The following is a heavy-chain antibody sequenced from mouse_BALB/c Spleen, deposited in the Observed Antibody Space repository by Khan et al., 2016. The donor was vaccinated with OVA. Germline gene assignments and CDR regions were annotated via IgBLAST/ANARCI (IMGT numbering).Heavy chain of an antibody. Sequence: EVELVESGGGLVQPGGSRKLSCAASGFTFSSFGIHWVRQAPKKGLEWVAYISSGSSTIYYVDTVKGRFTISRDNPKNTLFLQMTSLTSEDTAMYYWARSVCNFHRAFGIWGAGTSVTVSS. CDR3: ARSVCNFHRAFGI. CDR2: ISSGSSTI. V-gene: IGHV5-17*02. CDR1: GFTFSSFG. D-gene: IGHD2-1*01. J-gene: IGHJ1*01.